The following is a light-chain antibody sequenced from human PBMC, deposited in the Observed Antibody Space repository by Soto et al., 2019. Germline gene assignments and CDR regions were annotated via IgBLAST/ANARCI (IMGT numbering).Light chain of an antibody. Sequence: DVQMCQSPSTLPASVGDRVTITCRSSQSIDRWLAWYQQKPGKAPKFLIYHASSLQTGVPSRFSGSGSGTEFTLTFSSLQPDDFATYYCHHYNGDGTFGQGTKVDIK. CDR1: QSIDRW. CDR3: HHYNGDGT. J-gene: IGKJ1*01. CDR2: HAS. V-gene: IGKV1-5*01.